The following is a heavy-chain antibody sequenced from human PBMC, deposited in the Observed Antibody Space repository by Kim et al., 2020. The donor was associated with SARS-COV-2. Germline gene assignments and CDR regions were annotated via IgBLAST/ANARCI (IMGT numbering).Heavy chain of an antibody. V-gene: IGHV1-69*01. J-gene: IGHJ5*02. CDR3: ARGGGLRLMFGWFDP. Sequence: QKFQGRVTITADESTSTAYMELSSLRSEDTAVYYCARGGGLRLMFGWFDPWGQGTLVTVSS. D-gene: IGHD5-12*01.